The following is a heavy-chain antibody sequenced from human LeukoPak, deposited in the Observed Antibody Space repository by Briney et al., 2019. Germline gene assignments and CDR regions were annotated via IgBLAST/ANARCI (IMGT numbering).Heavy chain of an antibody. CDR1: GRSISSSRYY. D-gene: IGHD3-9*01. Sequence: HPSETLSLTCTVSGRSISSSRYYWGSIRQPPGKGLEWFGSIYYRGSTYYTPSLKSRVTISVDTSKKQFSLKLSSVTAADTAVYYCARDYDILTGSSAVDYWGQGTLVTVSS. CDR2: IYYRGST. CDR3: ARDYDILTGSSAVDY. J-gene: IGHJ4*02. V-gene: IGHV4-39*02.